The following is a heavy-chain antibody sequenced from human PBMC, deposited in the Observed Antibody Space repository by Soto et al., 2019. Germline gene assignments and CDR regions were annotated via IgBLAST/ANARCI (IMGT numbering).Heavy chain of an antibody. CDR2: IFYRGTT. J-gene: IGHJ3*02. D-gene: IGHD3-3*01. CDR1: GVSLSSNIHY. CDR3: VRQARRATLILNTDGTDI. Sequence: QPHLQESGPGLVKPSETLSLTCNVSGVSLSSNIHYWGWIRQSPGKGLEGIASIFYRGTTYQSPSLRSRVTISIDTSKNKCALNLTSVTAADTAVYYCVRQARRATLILNTDGTDIWGQGTMVTVSS. V-gene: IGHV4-39*01.